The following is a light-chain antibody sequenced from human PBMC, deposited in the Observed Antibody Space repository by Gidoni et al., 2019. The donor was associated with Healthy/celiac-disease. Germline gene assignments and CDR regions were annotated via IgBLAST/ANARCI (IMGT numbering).Light chain of an antibody. CDR1: QSVLYSSNNKNY. V-gene: IGKV4-1*01. Sequence: DIVMTQSPDSRAVSLGERATINCKSSQSVLYSSNNKNYLAWYQQTPGQPPKLLIYWASTRESGVPDRFSGSGSGTDFTLTISSLHAEDVAVYYCQQYYSTPYTFGQXTKLEIK. CDR2: WAS. J-gene: IGKJ2*01. CDR3: QQYYSTPYT.